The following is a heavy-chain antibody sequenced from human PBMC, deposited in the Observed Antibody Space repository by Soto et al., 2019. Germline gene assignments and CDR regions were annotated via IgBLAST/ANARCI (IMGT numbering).Heavy chain of an antibody. CDR2: IYHNGNS. CDR3: APPGPAGL. J-gene: IGHJ2*01. Sequence: QVRLQESGPGLVKPSETLSLTCSISGGNIKSYFWSWIRQPPGKGLEWLGYIYHNGNSMYNPSFKSRLTLSVDASNTQLSLKLTSLTAADAAVYYCAPPGPAGLWGRGTLVTVSS. D-gene: IGHD7-27*01. V-gene: IGHV4-59*03. CDR1: GGNIKSYF.